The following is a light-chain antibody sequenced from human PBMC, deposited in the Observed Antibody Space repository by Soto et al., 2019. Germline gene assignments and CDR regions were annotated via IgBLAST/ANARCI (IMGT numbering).Light chain of an antibody. CDR2: GAS. J-gene: IGKJ1*01. Sequence: EVILTQSPGTLSLSPGERATLSCRASQSVSSNYSAWYQQKSGQAPRLLIYGASNRATGIPDRFSGSGSGTDFTLTIRRLEPEDFAVYYCQQYDTSPRTFGQGTKVEFK. CDR1: QSVSSNY. V-gene: IGKV3-20*01. CDR3: QQYDTSPRT.